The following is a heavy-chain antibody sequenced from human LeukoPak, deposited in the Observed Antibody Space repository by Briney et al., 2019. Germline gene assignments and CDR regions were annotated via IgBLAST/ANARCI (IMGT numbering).Heavy chain of an antibody. V-gene: IGHV1-69*05. CDR3: ARAILGVTAIGRNAFDI. CDR1: GGTFSSYA. Sequence: VASVKVSCKASGGTFSSYAISGVRQAPGQGLEWMGRIIPIFGTANYAQKFQGRVTITTYESPSTAYMELSSLRSDDTAVYYCARAILGVTAIGRNAFDIWGQGTMVTVSS. D-gene: IGHD2-21*02. CDR2: IIPIFGTA. J-gene: IGHJ3*02.